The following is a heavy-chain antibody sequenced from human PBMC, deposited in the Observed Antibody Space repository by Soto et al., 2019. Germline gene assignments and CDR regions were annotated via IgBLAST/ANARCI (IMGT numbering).Heavy chain of an antibody. V-gene: IGHV1-69*13. CDR3: ARARGFASGYNYEYFDY. D-gene: IGHD1-1*01. CDR1: GDTFSSYA. J-gene: IGHJ4*02. Sequence: SVKVSCKASGDTFSSYAFSWVRQAPGQGLEWMGGLIPILGAANYAQKFQGRVTITADESTSTVYMELSSLRSEDTAVYYCARARGFASGYNYEYFDYWGQGTLVTVSS. CDR2: LIPILGAA.